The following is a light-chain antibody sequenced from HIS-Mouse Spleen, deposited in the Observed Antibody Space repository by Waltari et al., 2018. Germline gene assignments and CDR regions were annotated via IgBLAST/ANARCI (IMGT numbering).Light chain of an antibody. Sequence: SYELTQPPSVSVSPGQTARITCPGDALPTKYAYWYQQKSGQAPVLVIYEYSKRTSGFPDRFSCSSSGTMATLTISGAQVEYEANYYCYSTDSSGNHVVFGGGTKLTVL. CDR3: YSTDSSGNHVV. CDR2: EYS. V-gene: IGLV3-10*01. CDR1: ALPTKY. J-gene: IGLJ2*01.